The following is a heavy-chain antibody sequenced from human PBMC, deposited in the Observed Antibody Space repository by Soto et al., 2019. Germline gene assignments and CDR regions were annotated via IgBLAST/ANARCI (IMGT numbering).Heavy chain of an antibody. D-gene: IGHD3-16*02. CDR2: IIPILGIA. CDR3: ARNKLEGELSFDY. J-gene: IGHJ4*02. CDR1: GGTFSSYT. Sequence: QVQLVQSGAEVKKPGSSVKVSCKASGGTFSSYTISWVRQAPGQGLEWMGRIIPILGIANYAQKFQGRVTITADKSTSTAYMELSSLRSEDTAVYYCARNKLEGELSFDYWGQGTLVTVSS. V-gene: IGHV1-69*02.